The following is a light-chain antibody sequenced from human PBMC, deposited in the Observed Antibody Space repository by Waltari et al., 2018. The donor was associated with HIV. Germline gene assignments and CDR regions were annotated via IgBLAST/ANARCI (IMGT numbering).Light chain of an antibody. CDR2: EAT. V-gene: IGKV5-2*01. Sequence: ETTLTQPPAFMSATPGDKANISCKASQDIDDDLNWYKQKPGEGVILIIREATNLGPGIPPRFSGSGYGTDFTLTIDNIESEDVAYYFCLQHDNFPHTFGQGTNLEIK. CDR1: QDIDDD. J-gene: IGKJ2*01. CDR3: LQHDNFPHT.